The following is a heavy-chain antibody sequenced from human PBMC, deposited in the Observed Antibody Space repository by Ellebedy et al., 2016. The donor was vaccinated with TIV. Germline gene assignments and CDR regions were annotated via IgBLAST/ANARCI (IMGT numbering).Heavy chain of an antibody. Sequence: PGGSLRLSCAASGFTFHDYGLSWVPQAPGKGLEWVSGINWNGGSTGYADSVKGRFTISRDKAKNSLYLQRNSLRAEDTALYYCARRIVGATRGWFEHWGQGTLVTVSS. CDR1: GFTFHDYG. CDR2: INWNGGST. V-gene: IGHV3-20*04. J-gene: IGHJ5*02. D-gene: IGHD1-26*01. CDR3: ARRIVGATRGWFEH.